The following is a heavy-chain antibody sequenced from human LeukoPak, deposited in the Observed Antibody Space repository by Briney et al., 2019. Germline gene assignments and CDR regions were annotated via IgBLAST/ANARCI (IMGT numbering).Heavy chain of an antibody. CDR1: GFTFSNYS. J-gene: IGHJ5*02. D-gene: IGHD6-13*01. Sequence: GGSLRLSCAASGFTFSNYSMSWVRQAPGKGLEWVSAISGSGGSTYYADSVKGRFTISRDNSKNTLYLQMNSLRAEDTAVYYCAKEGRYSSSWYTAWGQGTLVTVSS. CDR3: AKEGRYSSSWYTA. CDR2: ISGSGGST. V-gene: IGHV3-23*01.